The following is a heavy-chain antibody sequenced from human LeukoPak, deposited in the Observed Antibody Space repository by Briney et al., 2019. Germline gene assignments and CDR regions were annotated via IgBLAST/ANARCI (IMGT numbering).Heavy chain of an antibody. V-gene: IGHV3-7*03. CDR1: GFTFRRYD. J-gene: IGHJ4*02. D-gene: IGHD3-22*01. Sequence: GGSLRLSCASSGFTFRRYDMNWVRQAPGKGLEWVANIKQDGSEQYYVDSVKGRFTVSRDNAKNSLYLQMNSLRGEDTAVYYCARDGPIYYEASGYHYWGQGTLVTVSS. CDR3: ARDGPIYYEASGYHY. CDR2: IKQDGSEQ.